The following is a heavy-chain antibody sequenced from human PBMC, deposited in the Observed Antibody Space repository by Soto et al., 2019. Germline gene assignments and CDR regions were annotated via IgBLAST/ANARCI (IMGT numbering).Heavy chain of an antibody. CDR1: GFSFSSYS. CDR3: ARDQWLGATRGSFDY. Sequence: GGSLRLSCAASGFSFSSYSMHWVRQAPGKGLEWVAVISYDGSNNYYADSVKGRFTISRANSKNTLYMQMNSLRTEDMAVDYCARDQWLGATRGSFDYWGQGTLVTVSS. J-gene: IGHJ4*02. V-gene: IGHV3-30-3*01. CDR2: ISYDGSNN. D-gene: IGHD1-26*01.